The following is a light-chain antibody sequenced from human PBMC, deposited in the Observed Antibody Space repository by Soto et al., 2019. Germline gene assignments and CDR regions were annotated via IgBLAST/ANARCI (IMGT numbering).Light chain of an antibody. CDR1: QTISSW. CDR2: DAS. J-gene: IGKJ4*01. V-gene: IGKV1-5*01. CDR3: QQYHSYPLT. Sequence: DIEMTQSPSTLTASVGDRVTITCRASQTISSWLAWYQQKPGKAPNLLIHDASSLESGVPSRFSGSGSGTEFTLTISSLQPDDFATYYCQQYHSYPLTFGGGTKVDIK.